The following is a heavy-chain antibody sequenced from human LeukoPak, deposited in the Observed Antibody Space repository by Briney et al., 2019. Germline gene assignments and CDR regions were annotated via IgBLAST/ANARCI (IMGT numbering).Heavy chain of an antibody. V-gene: IGHV3-74*01. J-gene: IGHJ6*03. Sequence: HTGGSLRLSCTASGFTFINYWIHWVRQPPGKGLVWVSRINNDGGDTIYADSVRGRFTISRDNAKNTLYLQMNSLGAEDTAVYYCARGRDSRGGYYYYYYMDVWGKGTTVTISS. CDR3: ARGRDSRGGYYYYYYMDV. CDR1: GFTFINYW. CDR2: INNDGGDT. D-gene: IGHD3-22*01.